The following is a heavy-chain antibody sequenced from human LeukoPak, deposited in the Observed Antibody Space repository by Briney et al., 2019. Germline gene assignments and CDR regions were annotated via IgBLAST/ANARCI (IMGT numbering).Heavy chain of an antibody. Sequence: PGRSLRLSCAASGFSFSSSGMHWVRQAPGKGPEWVAFTRFDDSYKAYGNSVKGRFTISRDNSKNTLYLQMDSLRSDDTAVYYCAKSSAGITWFDPWGQGTLVIVSS. CDR1: GFSFSSSG. V-gene: IGHV3-30*02. CDR3: AKSSAGITWFDP. D-gene: IGHD1-7*01. J-gene: IGHJ5*02. CDR2: TRFDDSYK.